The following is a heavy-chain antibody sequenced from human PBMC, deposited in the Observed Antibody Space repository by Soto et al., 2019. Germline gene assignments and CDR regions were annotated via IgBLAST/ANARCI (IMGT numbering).Heavy chain of an antibody. CDR3: ATGYNTGWHY. J-gene: IGHJ4*02. CDR2: TYYRSKWYN. V-gene: IGHV6-1*01. CDR1: GDSVSSNSAA. D-gene: IGHD6-19*01. Sequence: PSQTLSLTCAISGDSVSSNSAAWNCIRQCPSRGLEWLGRTYYRSKWYNDYAVSVKSRITINPDTSKNQFSLQLNSVTPEDTAVYCWATGYNTGWHYWGEGVLVTVSS.